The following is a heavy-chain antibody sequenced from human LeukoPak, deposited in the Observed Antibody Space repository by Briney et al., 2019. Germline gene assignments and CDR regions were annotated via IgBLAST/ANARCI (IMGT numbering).Heavy chain of an antibody. CDR2: IWYDGSNK. CDR3: ARESYGSGSSDFDY. CDR1: GFTFSSYG. V-gene: IGHV3-33*01. J-gene: IGHJ4*02. Sequence: GGSLRLSCAASGFTFSSYGMHWVRQAPGKGLEWVAVIWYDGSNKYYADSVKGRFTISRDNSKNTLYLQMNSLRAEDTAVYYCARESYGSGSSDFDYWGQGTLVTASS. D-gene: IGHD3-10*01.